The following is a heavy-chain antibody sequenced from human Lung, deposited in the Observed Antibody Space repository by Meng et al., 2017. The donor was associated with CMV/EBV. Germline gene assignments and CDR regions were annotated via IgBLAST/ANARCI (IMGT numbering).Heavy chain of an antibody. D-gene: IGHD3-9*01. J-gene: IGHJ4*02. V-gene: IGHV4-4*02. CDR1: RGSTSISTW. Sequence: GPGLGKPSGTLCLTWAVSRGSTSISTWWSWVRQPPGEGLEWIGEIYHSGGTNYNPSLRGRVTISLDKSKNQFSLTLRSVTAADTAVYYCARDPYATGWAGWGQGTLVTVSS. CDR2: IYHSGGT. CDR3: ARDPYATGWAG.